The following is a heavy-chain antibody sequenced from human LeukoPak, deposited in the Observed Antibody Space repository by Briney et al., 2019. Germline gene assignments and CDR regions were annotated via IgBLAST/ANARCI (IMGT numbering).Heavy chain of an antibody. CDR1: GFTLSTYG. J-gene: IGHJ3*02. Sequence: GGSLRLSCAASGFTLSTYGMHWVRQAPGKGLVWVSRISSDGSSTSYADSVKGRFTISRDNAKNTLYLQMNSLRAEDTAVYYCARDIVVTNDALDIWGQGTMVTVSS. V-gene: IGHV3-74*01. CDR2: ISSDGSST. D-gene: IGHD5-12*01. CDR3: ARDIVVTNDALDI.